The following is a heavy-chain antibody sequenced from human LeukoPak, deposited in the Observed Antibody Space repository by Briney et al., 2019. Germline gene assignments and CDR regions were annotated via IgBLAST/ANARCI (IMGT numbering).Heavy chain of an antibody. V-gene: IGHV1-46*01. D-gene: IGHD3-22*01. CDR2: INPSGGST. Sequence: GASVKVSCKASGYTFTSYYIHWVRQAPGQGLEWMGIINPSGGSTTYSQKFQGRVTMTRDTSTSTVYMELSSLRSEDTAVYFCARGLDSSTCYFRPFDYWGHGTLVTVSS. CDR3: ARGLDSSTCYFRPFDY. J-gene: IGHJ4*01. CDR1: GYTFTSYY.